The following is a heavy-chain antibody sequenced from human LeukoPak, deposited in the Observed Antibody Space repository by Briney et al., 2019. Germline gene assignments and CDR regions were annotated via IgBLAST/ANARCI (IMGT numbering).Heavy chain of an antibody. Sequence: GGSLRLSCAASGFTFSDAWMSWVRQAPGKGLEWVGRIKSTTDDGTTDYTAPVKGRFTISRDDSKNTVYLQMNSLKTEDTAVYYCTAYPVKYCSSSTCWSWFDPWGQGTLVTVSS. CDR2: IKSTTDDGTT. J-gene: IGHJ5*02. V-gene: IGHV3-15*01. CDR3: TAYPVKYCSSSTCWSWFDP. D-gene: IGHD2-2*01. CDR1: GFTFSDAW.